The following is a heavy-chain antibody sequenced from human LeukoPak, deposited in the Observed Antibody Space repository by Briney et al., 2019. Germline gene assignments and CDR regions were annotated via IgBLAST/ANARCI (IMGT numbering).Heavy chain of an antibody. CDR2: ISYDGSNK. V-gene: IGHV3-30*04. Sequence: GGSLRLSCAASGFTFSSYAMHWVRQAPGKGLEWVAVISYDGSNKYYADSVKGRFTISRDNSKNTLYLQMNSLRAEDTAVYYCAKLPYGSGSSVDVWGKGTTVTVSS. J-gene: IGHJ6*04. D-gene: IGHD3-10*01. CDR3: AKLPYGSGSSVDV. CDR1: GFTFSSYA.